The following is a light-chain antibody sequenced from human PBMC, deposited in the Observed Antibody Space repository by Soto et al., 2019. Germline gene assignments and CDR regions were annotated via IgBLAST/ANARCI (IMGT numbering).Light chain of an antibody. V-gene: IGLV2-11*01. CDR1: SSDVGGYNY. CDR2: DVS. Sequence: LTQPRSVSGSPGQSVTISCTGTSSDVGGYNYVSWYQQHPGKAPKLMIYDVSKRPSGVPDRFSGSKSGNTASLTISGLQAEDEADYYCCSYAGSYPSYVFGTGTKVTVL. CDR3: CSYAGSYPSYV. J-gene: IGLJ1*01.